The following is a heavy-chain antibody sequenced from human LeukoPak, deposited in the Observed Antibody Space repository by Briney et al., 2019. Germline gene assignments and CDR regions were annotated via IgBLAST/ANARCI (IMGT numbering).Heavy chain of an antibody. J-gene: IGHJ4*02. D-gene: IGHD3-10*01. Sequence: KPGASLRLSCAASGFTFSSYSMNWVRQAPGKGLEWVSSISSSSSYIYYADPVKGRFTISRDNAKNSLYLQMNSLRAEDTAVYYCARDWFGELDYWGQGTLVTVSS. CDR2: ISSSSSYI. CDR1: GFTFSSYS. CDR3: ARDWFGELDY. V-gene: IGHV3-21*01.